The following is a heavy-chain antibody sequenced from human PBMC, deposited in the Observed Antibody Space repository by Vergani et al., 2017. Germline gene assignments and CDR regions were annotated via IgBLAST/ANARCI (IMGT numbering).Heavy chain of an antibody. CDR3: ARDLGIAAALGY. D-gene: IGHD6-13*01. V-gene: IGHV3-33*01. CDR1: GFTFSSYG. Sequence: VQLVESGGGVVQPGRSLRLSCAASGFTFSSYGMHWVRQAPGKGLEWVAVIWYDGSNKYYADSVKGRFTISRDNSKNTLYLQMNSLRAEDTAVYYCARDLGIAAALGYWGQGTLVTVSS. CDR2: IWYDGSNK. J-gene: IGHJ4*02.